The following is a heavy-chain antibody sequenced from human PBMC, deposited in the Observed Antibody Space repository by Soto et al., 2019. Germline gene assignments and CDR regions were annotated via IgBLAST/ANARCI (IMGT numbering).Heavy chain of an antibody. D-gene: IGHD3-22*01. J-gene: IGHJ4*02. CDR1: GGSLSGYY. Sequence: QVQLQESGPGLVKPSETLFLTCTVSGGSLSGYYWNWIRQSPGKGLEWIGNIYYSGSTNYNPSLKSRVTISVDTSKNQFSLRLSSVTAADTAVYYCARDVSGFYYYDYWGQGTLVTVSS. CDR3: ARDVSGFYYYDY. CDR2: IYYSGST. V-gene: IGHV4-59*01.